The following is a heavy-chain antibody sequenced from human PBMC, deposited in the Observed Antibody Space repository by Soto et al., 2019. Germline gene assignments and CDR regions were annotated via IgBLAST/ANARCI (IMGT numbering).Heavy chain of an antibody. J-gene: IGHJ4*02. CDR2: ISGFNGQT. Sequence: ASVKVSCKASGNTFASHGFSWVRQAPGQGLEWMGWISGFNGQTNYALKFQGRVTLTTDTSTSTAYMELGSLRSDDTAVYFCARVDPRGVAVVRDYWGQGTLVTVSS. D-gene: IGHD3-10*01. CDR1: GNTFASHG. V-gene: IGHV1-18*01. CDR3: ARVDPRGVAVVRDY.